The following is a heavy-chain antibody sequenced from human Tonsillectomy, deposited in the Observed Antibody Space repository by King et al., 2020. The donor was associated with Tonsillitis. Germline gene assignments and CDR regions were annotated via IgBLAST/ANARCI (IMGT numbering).Heavy chain of an antibody. Sequence: TLKESGPALVKPTQTLTLTCTFSGFSLSTSGMCVSWIRQPPGKALEWLARIDWDDDKYYSASLKTRLTISKDTSKTQVVLTMTNMDPVDTATYYCARNTYDIFDYWGQGTLVTVSS. J-gene: IGHJ4*02. CDR2: IDWDDDK. D-gene: IGHD3-9*01. V-gene: IGHV2-70*11. CDR1: GFSLSTSGMC. CDR3: ARNTYDIFDY.